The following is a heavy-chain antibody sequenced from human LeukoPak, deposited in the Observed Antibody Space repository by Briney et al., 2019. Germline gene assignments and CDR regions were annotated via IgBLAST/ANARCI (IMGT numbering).Heavy chain of an antibody. J-gene: IGHJ3*01. Sequence: PGGSLRLSCAASGFTFSSYWMNWVRQAPGQGLEWVANVKHDASEIYYVDSVKGRFTISRGNAKNSLYLQMKNLRAEDTAVYYCEGERGDAFDVWGQGTMVTVSS. CDR3: EGERGDAFDV. CDR1: GFTFSSYW. CDR2: VKHDASEI. V-gene: IGHV3-7*01.